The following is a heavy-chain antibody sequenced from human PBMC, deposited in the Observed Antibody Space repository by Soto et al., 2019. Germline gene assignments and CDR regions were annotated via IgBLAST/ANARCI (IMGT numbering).Heavy chain of an antibody. D-gene: IGHD4-4*01. CDR2: IYYSGST. V-gene: IGHV4-31*03. J-gene: IGHJ4*02. CDR1: GGSISSGGYY. Sequence: SETLSLTCTVSGGSISSGGYYWSWIRQHPGKGLEWIGYIYYSGSTYYNPSLKSRVTISVDTSKNQFSLKLSSVTAADTAVYYCARDYSNSNYFDYWGQGTLVTVSS. CDR3: ARDYSNSNYFDY.